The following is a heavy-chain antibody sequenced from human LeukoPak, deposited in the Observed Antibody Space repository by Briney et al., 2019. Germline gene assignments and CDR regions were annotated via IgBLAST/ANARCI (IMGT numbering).Heavy chain of an antibody. V-gene: IGHV4-61*02. Sequence: SSETLSLTCTVSGGSISSGSYYWSWIRQPAGKGLEWIGRIYTSGSTNYNPSLKSRVTISVDTSKNRFSLKLSSVTAADTAVYYCATSRYSNGWYDGFDIWGQGTVVTVSS. CDR1: GGSISSGSYY. CDR3: ATSRYSNGWYDGFDI. CDR2: IYTSGST. J-gene: IGHJ3*02. D-gene: IGHD6-19*01.